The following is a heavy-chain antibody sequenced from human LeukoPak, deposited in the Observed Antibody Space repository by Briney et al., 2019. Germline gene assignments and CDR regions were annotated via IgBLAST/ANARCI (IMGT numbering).Heavy chain of an antibody. V-gene: IGHV3-64*01. J-gene: IGHJ4*02. CDR3: ARDALTIFGVVFDY. CDR2: ISSNGGST. D-gene: IGHD3-3*01. CDR1: GFTFSSYA. Sequence: GGSLRLSCAASGFTFSSYAMHWVRQAPGKGLEYVSAISSNGGSTYYANSVKGRFTISRDNSKNTLYLQMGSLRAEDMAVYYCARDALTIFGVVFDYWGQGILVTVSS.